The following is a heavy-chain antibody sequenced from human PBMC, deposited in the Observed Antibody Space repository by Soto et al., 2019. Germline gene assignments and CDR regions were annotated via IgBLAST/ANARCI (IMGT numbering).Heavy chain of an antibody. CDR3: ASGGNSGAWHSDY. CDR1: GFTFSNYA. V-gene: IGHV3-30-3*01. Sequence: QVPLVESGGGVVQPGTSLRLSCAASGFTFSNYAMHWVRQAPGKGLEWVAVISYDGSNKYYVDSVKGRFTISRDNSKNTLYLQMDSLRPEATAVYYCASGGNSGAWHSDYWGQGTLVTVSS. CDR2: ISYDGSNK. J-gene: IGHJ4*02. D-gene: IGHD6-25*01.